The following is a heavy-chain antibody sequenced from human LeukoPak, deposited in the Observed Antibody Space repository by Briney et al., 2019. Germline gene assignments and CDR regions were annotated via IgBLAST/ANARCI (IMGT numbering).Heavy chain of an antibody. CDR2: IIPIFGTA. V-gene: IGHV1-69*06. Sequence: SVKVSCKASGGTFSSYAISWVRQAPGQGLEWMGGIIPIFGTANYAQKFQGRVTITADKSTSTAYMGLSGLRSEDTAVYYCARGEAVEMATMGFDYWGQGTLVTVSS. J-gene: IGHJ4*02. D-gene: IGHD5-24*01. CDR3: ARGEAVEMATMGFDY. CDR1: GGTFSSYA.